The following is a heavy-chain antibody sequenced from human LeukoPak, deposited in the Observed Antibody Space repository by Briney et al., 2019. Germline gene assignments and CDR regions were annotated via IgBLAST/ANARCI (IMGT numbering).Heavy chain of an antibody. CDR3: ARNFGSGSPNYYTYYGLDV. V-gene: IGHV3-33*01. D-gene: IGHD3-10*01. CDR2: IWYDGSNK. CDR1: GFTFSTYG. J-gene: IGHJ6*02. Sequence: PGRSLRLSCAASGFTFSTYGMHWVRQAPGKGLEWVAVIWYDGSNKYYAESVKGRFTISRDNSKNTLYLQMNSLRAEDTAVYYCARNFGSGSPNYYTYYGLDVWGQGTTVTVSS.